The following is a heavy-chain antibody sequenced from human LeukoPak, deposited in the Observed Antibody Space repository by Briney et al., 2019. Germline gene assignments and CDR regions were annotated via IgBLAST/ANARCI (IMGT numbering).Heavy chain of an antibody. CDR3: ARLGEGY. J-gene: IGHJ4*02. CDR1: GGSISSGSYY. Sequence: SETLSLTCTVSGGSISSGSYYWSWIRQPAGKGLEWIGRIYTSGGTNYNPSLKSRVTISVDTSKNQFSLKLSSVTAADTAVYYCARLGEGYWGQGTLVTVSS. CDR2: IYTSGGT. V-gene: IGHV4-61*02. D-gene: IGHD3-16*01.